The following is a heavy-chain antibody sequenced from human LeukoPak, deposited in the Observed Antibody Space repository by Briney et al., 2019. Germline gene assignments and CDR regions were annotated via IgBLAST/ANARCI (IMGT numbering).Heavy chain of an antibody. V-gene: IGHV4-39*07. J-gene: IGHJ4*02. D-gene: IGHD2-15*01. CDR2: IYYSGST. Sequence: SETLSLTCTVSGGSISSGSVYWGWIRQPPGKGLEWIGSIYYSGSTYYNPSLKSRITVSLDTSKNQFSLELTSVTAADTAVYFCVRDKTFEVVNFFDSWGQGTLVTASS. CDR1: GGSISSGSVY. CDR3: VRDKTFEVVNFFDS.